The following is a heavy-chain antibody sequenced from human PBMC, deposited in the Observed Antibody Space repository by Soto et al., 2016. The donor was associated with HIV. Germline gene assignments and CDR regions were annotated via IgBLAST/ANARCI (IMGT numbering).Heavy chain of an antibody. Sequence: EVQLLESGGDLVQPDGSLRLSCVASGFTFDKHAMGWVRQSPGEGLEWISAISGSGAATFYADSVKGRFTISRDNFKNILYLQMNSLRFDDTAIYYCAKGGGGSAHTTIIDHWGQGTLVSFSS. D-gene: IGHD2-15*01. CDR3: AKGGGGSAHTTIIDH. CDR2: ISGSGAAT. CDR1: GFTFDKHA. V-gene: IGHV3-23*01. J-gene: IGHJ4*02.